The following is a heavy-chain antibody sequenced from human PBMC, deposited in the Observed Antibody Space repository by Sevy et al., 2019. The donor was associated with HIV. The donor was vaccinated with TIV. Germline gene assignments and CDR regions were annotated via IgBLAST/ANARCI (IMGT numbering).Heavy chain of an antibody. CDR2: ISSSGSTI. V-gene: IGHV3-11*01. CDR3: ARTDFWSGYNFDY. J-gene: IGHJ4*02. D-gene: IGHD3-3*01. CDR1: GFTFSDYY. Sequence: GGFLRLSCAASGFTFSDYYMSWIRQAPGKGLEWVSYISSSGSTIYYADSVKGRFTISRDNAKNSLYLQMNSLRAEDTAVYYCARTDFWSGYNFDYWGQGTLVTVSS.